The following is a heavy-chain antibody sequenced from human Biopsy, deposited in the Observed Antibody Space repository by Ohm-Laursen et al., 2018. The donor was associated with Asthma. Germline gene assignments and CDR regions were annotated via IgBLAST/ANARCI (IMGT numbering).Heavy chain of an antibody. J-gene: IGHJ4*02. CDR1: GGTFNTYV. V-gene: IGHV1-69*13. Sequence: SAKVSCKSLGGTFNTYVIGWVRQAPGQGLEWLGGINSVFGTTTYPQKFQDRVTITADDSTSTVYMELSSLRSEDTAVYYCARKAGSCISRTCYSLDFWGQGTLVTVSS. D-gene: IGHD2-2*01. CDR2: INSVFGTT. CDR3: ARKAGSCISRTCYSLDF.